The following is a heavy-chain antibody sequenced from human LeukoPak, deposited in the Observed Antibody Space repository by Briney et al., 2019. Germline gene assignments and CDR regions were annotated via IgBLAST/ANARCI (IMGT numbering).Heavy chain of an antibody. CDR3: ARYITGTTRANAFDI. V-gene: IGHV4-59*01. CDR2: IYYSGST. D-gene: IGHD1-7*01. Sequence: SETLSLTCTVSGGSISSYYWSWIRQPPGKGLEWIGYIYYSGSTNYNPSLKSRVTISVDTSKNQFSLKLSSVTAADTAVYYCARYITGTTRANAFDIWGQGTMVTVSS. CDR1: GGSISSYY. J-gene: IGHJ3*02.